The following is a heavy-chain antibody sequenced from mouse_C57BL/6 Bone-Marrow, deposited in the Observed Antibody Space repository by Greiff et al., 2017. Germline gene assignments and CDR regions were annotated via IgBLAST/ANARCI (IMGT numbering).Heavy chain of an antibody. V-gene: IGHV14-3*01. CDR1: GFNIKNTY. CDR2: IDPANGNT. D-gene: IGHD2-4*01. Sequence: EVKLVESVAELVRPGASVKLSCTASGFNIKNTYMHWVKQRPEQGLEWIGRIDPANGNTKYAPKFQGKATITADTSSNTAYLQLSSLTSEDTAIYYCALLYYDYGGFAYWGQGTLVTVSA. CDR3: ALLYYDYGGFAY. J-gene: IGHJ3*01.